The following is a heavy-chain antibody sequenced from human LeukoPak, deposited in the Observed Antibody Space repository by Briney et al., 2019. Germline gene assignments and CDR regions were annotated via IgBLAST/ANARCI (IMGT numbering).Heavy chain of an antibody. CDR3: ARDLTMVRGVSAY. Sequence: GGSLRLSCAASGFAFSTYAIHWVRQAPGKGLEWVSVIYSGGTTYYADSVKGRFTISRDNSKNTLYLQMNSLRAEDTAVYYCARDLTMVRGVSAYWGQGTLVTVSS. CDR2: IYSGGTT. V-gene: IGHV3-66*01. D-gene: IGHD3-10*01. J-gene: IGHJ4*02. CDR1: GFAFSTYA.